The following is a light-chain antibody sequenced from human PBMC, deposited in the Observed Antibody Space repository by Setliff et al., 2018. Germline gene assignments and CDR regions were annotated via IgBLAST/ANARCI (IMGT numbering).Light chain of an antibody. Sequence: ALTQPASVSGSPGQSTTISCSGTSSDVGSYDLVSWYQQHPGKAPKLIIYGVSDRPSGVSSRFSGSKSGNTAYLTISGLQTEDEAEYYCNAYASDTTYVFGSGTKVTVL. V-gene: IGLV2-14*03. CDR2: GVS. J-gene: IGLJ1*01. CDR3: NAYASDTTYV. CDR1: SSDVGSYDL.